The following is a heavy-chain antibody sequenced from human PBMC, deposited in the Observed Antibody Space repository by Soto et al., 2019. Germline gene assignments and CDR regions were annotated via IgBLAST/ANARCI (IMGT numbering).Heavy chain of an antibody. D-gene: IGHD2-15*01. CDR3: AKGAGYCSGGSCSNDY. CDR2: TSFDGSNK. J-gene: IGHJ4*02. Sequence: GGSLRLSCAASGFTFSSYGMHWVRQAPGKGLEWVAVTSFDGSNKYYADSVKGRFTISRDNSKNTLYLQMNSLRAEDTAVYYCAKGAGYCSGGSCSNDYWGQGTLVTVSS. CDR1: GFTFSSYG. V-gene: IGHV3-30*18.